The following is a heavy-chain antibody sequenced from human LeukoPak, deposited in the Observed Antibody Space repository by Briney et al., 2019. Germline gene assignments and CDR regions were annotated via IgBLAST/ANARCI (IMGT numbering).Heavy chain of an antibody. CDR3: ARAYYYGSGSYSRFDP. D-gene: IGHD3-10*01. J-gene: IGHJ5*02. Sequence: ASVKVSCKASGYTFTGYYMHWVRQAPGQGLEWMGRINPNSGGTDYAQKFQGRVTMTRGTSISTAYMELSRLRSDDTAVYYCARAYYYGSGSYSRFDPWGQGTLVTVSS. CDR1: GYTFTGYY. V-gene: IGHV1-2*06. CDR2: INPNSGGT.